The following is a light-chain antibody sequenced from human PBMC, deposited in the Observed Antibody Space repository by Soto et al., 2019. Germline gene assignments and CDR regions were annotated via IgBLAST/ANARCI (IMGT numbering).Light chain of an antibody. V-gene: IGKV3-11*01. CDR1: QSVSSIY. CDR3: QQRASWVT. J-gene: IGKJ5*01. CDR2: DAS. Sequence: EIVLTQSPGTLSLSPGERATLSCRASQSVSSIYLAWYQQKPGQAPRLLIYDASNRATGIPARFSGSGSGTDFTLTISSLEPEDSAVYYCQQRASWVTFGQGTRLEIK.